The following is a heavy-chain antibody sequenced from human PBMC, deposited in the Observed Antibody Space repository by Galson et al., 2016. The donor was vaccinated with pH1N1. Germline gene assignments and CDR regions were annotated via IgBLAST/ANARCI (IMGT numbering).Heavy chain of an antibody. CDR3: AREDWSYADTYYNGMGV. V-gene: IGHV3-30*03. CDR1: GFGFDTYA. CDR2: ISYNGHDQ. D-gene: IGHD3-16*01. J-gene: IGHJ6*02. Sequence: SLRLSCAASGFGFDTYAMHWVRQAPGKGLEWVAFISYNGHDQSYADSLKGRFIISRDNSKNTVYLQLNSLRTEDTAVYYCAREDWSYADTYYNGMGVWGQGTTVAVSS.